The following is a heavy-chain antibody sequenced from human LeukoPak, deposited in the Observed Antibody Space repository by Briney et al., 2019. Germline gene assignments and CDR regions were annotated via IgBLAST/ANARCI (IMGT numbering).Heavy chain of an antibody. D-gene: IGHD5-18*01. CDR1: GGSFSGYY. J-gene: IGHJ4*02. V-gene: IGHV4-34*12. CDR3: ARRGTRGYSRGHRRPEFDY. CDR2: IIYSGST. Sequence: SVTLSLTCAVYGGSFSGYYWSWIRQPPGKGLEWIGEIIYSGSTNYHPSLKRRVPISEETSKKHFSLKMSSVTAADRAVDCCARRGTRGYSRGHRRPEFDYGGQGTRVTVSS.